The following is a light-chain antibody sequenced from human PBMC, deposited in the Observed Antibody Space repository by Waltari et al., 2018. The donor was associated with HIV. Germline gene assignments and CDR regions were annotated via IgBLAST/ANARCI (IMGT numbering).Light chain of an antibody. CDR2: DDS. J-gene: IGLJ2*01. CDR3: QVWDSSSDHVV. V-gene: IGLV3-21*02. Sequence: SYVLTQPPSVSVTPGQTARITCGGYNIGTKRVHWSQQKPGQAPVLVVYDDSDRPSGIPERFSGSNSGNTATLTISRVEAGDEADYYCQVWDSSSDHVVFGGGTKLTVL. CDR1: NIGTKR.